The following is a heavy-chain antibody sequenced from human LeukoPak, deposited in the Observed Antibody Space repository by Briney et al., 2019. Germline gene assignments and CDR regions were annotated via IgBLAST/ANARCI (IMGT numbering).Heavy chain of an antibody. CDR2: IYYSGST. D-gene: IGHD3-22*01. J-gene: IGHJ4*02. Sequence: SETLSLTCTVSGGSISSYYWSLIRQPPGKGLEWIGYIYYSGSTNYNPSLKSRVTISVDTSKNQFSLKLSSVTAADTAVYYCARDSSGYHDYWGQGTLVTVSS. CDR1: GGSISSYY. V-gene: IGHV4-59*01. CDR3: ARDSSGYHDY.